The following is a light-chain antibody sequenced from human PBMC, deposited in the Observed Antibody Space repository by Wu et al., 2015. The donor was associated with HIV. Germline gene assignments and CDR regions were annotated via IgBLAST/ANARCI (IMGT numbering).Light chain of an antibody. Sequence: EIVLTQTPGTLSLSPGDRATLSCRASQSVRNRLAWYQQRPGQPPRLLIFNASLRATGIPDRFSGSGSGTDFILTIISLEPEDSAVYYCQQRGDRPPTFGQGTRLEIK. CDR2: NAS. CDR3: QQRGDRPPT. J-gene: IGKJ5*01. V-gene: IGKV3-11*01. CDR1: QSVRNR.